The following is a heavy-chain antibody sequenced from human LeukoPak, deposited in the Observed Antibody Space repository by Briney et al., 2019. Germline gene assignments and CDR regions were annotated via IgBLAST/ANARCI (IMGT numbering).Heavy chain of an antibody. V-gene: IGHV3-66*01. Sequence: GGSLRLSCAASGFTVSTNYMSWVRQAPGKGLEWVSVIFSGGSTYYADSVKGRFTISRDNSKNTLYLQMNNLRAEDTAVYYCAREHTTVTSLLDYWGQGTLVTVSS. CDR2: IFSGGST. J-gene: IGHJ4*02. D-gene: IGHD4-17*01. CDR1: GFTVSTNY. CDR3: AREHTTVTSLLDY.